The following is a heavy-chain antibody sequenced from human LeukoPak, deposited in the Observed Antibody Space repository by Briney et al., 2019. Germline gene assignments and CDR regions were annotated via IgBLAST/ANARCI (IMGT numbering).Heavy chain of an antibody. V-gene: IGHV3-48*04. CDR1: GFTFSSYS. CDR2: ISSSSSTI. Sequence: GGSLRLSCAASGFTFSSYSMNWVRQAPGRGLEWVSYISSSSSTIYYADSVKGRFTISRDNAKNSLYLQMNSLRAGDTAVYYCAREGYSYGHDYWGQGTLATVSS. D-gene: IGHD5-18*01. J-gene: IGHJ4*02. CDR3: AREGYSYGHDY.